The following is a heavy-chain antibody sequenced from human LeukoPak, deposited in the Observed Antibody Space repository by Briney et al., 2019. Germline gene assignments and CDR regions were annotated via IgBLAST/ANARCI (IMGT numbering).Heavy chain of an antibody. CDR2: ISGSGGST. Sequence: PGGSLRLSCAASGFTFSSYAMSWVRQAPGKGLEWVSAISGSGGSTYYADSVKGRFTISRDNSKNTLFLQMNSLRTEDTALYYCARADYDTLTGLDYWGQGTLVTVSS. J-gene: IGHJ4*02. CDR1: GFTFSSYA. D-gene: IGHD3-9*01. CDR3: ARADYDTLTGLDY. V-gene: IGHV3-23*01.